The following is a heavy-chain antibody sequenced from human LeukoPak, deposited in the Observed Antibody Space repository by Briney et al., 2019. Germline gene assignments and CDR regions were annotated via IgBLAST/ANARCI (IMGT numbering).Heavy chain of an antibody. CDR2: INHSGST. J-gene: IGHJ4*02. Sequence: NPSETLSLTCAVYGGSFSGYYWSWIRQPPGKGLEWIGEINHSGSTSYNPSLKSRVTISVDTSKNQFSLKLSSVTAADTAVYYCASRGDYYDSSGYPLTHATFDYWGQGTLVTVSS. D-gene: IGHD3-22*01. CDR1: GGSFSGYY. CDR3: ASRGDYYDSSGYPLTHATFDY. V-gene: IGHV4-34*01.